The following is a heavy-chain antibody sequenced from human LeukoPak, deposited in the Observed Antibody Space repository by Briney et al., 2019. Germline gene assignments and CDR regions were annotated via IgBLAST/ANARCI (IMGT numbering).Heavy chain of an antibody. CDR1: GFTFSGSA. CDR3: TSRRYGSGWPDYYYDGMDV. J-gene: IGHJ6*02. D-gene: IGHD6-19*01. CDR2: IRSKTNNYAT. V-gene: IGHV3-73*01. Sequence: GGSLRLSCAASGFTFSGSAMHWVRQASGKGLEWVGRIRSKTNNYATAYAASAKGRFTISRDDSKNTAYLQMNSLKTEDTAVYYCTSRRYGSGWPDYYYDGMDVWGQGTTVTVSS.